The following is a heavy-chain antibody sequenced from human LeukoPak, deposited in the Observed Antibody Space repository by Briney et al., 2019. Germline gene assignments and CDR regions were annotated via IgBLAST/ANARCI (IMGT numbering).Heavy chain of an antibody. D-gene: IGHD3-16*01. J-gene: IGHJ4*02. CDR2: MYYSGST. Sequence: PSETLSLTCTVSGGSISSNYWSWIRQPPGKGLEWIGYMYYSGSTNYNPSLESRVTISVDTSKNQFSLKLSSATAAETAVYYCARHLWPPYFDSWGQGTLVTVSS. CDR3: ARHLWPPYFDS. V-gene: IGHV4-59*08. CDR1: GGSISSNY.